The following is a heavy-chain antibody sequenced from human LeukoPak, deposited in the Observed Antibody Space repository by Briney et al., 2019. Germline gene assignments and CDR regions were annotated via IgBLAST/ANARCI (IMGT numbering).Heavy chain of an antibody. D-gene: IGHD6-6*01. CDR3: ARASYSSSHTLFDY. V-gene: IGHV1-69*04. CDR2: IIPILGIA. CDR1: GHTFTSYG. J-gene: IGHJ4*02. Sequence: SVKVSCKASGHTFTSYGISWVRQAPGQGLEWMGRIIPILGIANYARKFQGRVTITADKSTSTAYMELSSLRSEDTAVYYCARASYSSSHTLFDYWGQGTLVTVSS.